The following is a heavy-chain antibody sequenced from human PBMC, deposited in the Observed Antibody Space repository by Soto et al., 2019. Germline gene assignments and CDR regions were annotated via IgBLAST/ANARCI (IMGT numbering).Heavy chain of an antibody. CDR1: GYTFTSYG. CDR2: ISAYNGNT. J-gene: IGHJ5*02. Sequence: QVQLVQSGAEVKKPGASVKVSCKASGYTFTSYGISWVRQAPGQGLAWMGWISAYNGNTNYAQKLQGRVNMTTDTSTSTAYMELRSLRSDDTAVYYCARDQEKYCSGGSCYSIGAWGQGTLVTVSS. D-gene: IGHD2-15*01. CDR3: ARDQEKYCSGGSCYSIGA. V-gene: IGHV1-18*01.